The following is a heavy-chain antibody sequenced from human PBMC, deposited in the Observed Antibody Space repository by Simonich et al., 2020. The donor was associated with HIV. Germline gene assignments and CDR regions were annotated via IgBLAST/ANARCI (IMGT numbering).Heavy chain of an antibody. CDR1: GGSFRGYY. Sequence: QVQLQQWGAGLLKPSETLSLTCAVYGGSFRGYYWSWIRQPPGKGLEWIGENNHSGSTNYNPSRKSRVTISVDTSKNQFSLKLSSVTAADTAVYYCARRHPTTVTTPYFDYWGQGTLVTVSS. CDR3: ARRHPTTVTTPYFDY. CDR2: NNHSGST. D-gene: IGHD4-17*01. V-gene: IGHV4-34*01. J-gene: IGHJ4*02.